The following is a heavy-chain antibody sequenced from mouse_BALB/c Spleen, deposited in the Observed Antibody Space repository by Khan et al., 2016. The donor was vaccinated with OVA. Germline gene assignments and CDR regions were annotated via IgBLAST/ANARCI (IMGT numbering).Heavy chain of an antibody. D-gene: IGHD2-14*01. J-gene: IGHJ3*01. CDR3: ERDGAYYRNDGWFAY. CDR2: INPSSAYT. CDR1: GYTFTSYT. Sequence: VQLQQSGAELARPGASVKMSCKASGYTFTSYTIHWIKQRPGQGLEWIGFINPSSAYTNYNQKFKDKATLTADKSSTTAYMQLSSLTSDDSAVYYCERDGAYYRNDGWFAYWGQGTLVTVSA. V-gene: IGHV1-4*01.